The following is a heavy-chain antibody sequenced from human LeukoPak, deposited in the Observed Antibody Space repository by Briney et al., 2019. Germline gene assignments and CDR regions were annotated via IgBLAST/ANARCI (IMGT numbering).Heavy chain of an antibody. J-gene: IGHJ4*02. CDR1: GVTFSDYY. V-gene: IGHV3-11*04. Sequence: SGGSLRLSCAASGVTFSDYYMSWIRQAPGKGLEWVSYSSSSGSTIYYADSVKGRFTISRDNAKNSLYLQMNSLRDEDTAVYYCARRVAKHFDYWGQGTLVTVSS. CDR3: ARRVAKHFDY. CDR2: SSSSGSTI.